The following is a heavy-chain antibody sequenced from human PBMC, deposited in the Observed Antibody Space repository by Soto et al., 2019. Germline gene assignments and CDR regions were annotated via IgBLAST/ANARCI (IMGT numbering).Heavy chain of an antibody. V-gene: IGHV3-30*18. Sequence: GGSLRLSCAASGFTFSSYGMHWVRQAPGKGLEWVAVISYDGSNKYYADSVKGRFTISRDNSKNTLYLQMNSLRAEDTAVYYCAKERSYYYDSSGYYYSGLQHWGQGTLVTVSS. CDR2: ISYDGSNK. CDR3: AKERSYYYDSSGYYYSGLQH. CDR1: GFTFSSYG. J-gene: IGHJ1*01. D-gene: IGHD3-22*01.